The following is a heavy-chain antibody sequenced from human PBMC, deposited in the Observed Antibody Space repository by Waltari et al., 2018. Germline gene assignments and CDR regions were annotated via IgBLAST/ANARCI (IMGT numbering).Heavy chain of an antibody. CDR2: INHSGST. CDR3: ARLMVRGVMAQDY. CDR1: GGSFSGYY. Sequence: QVQLQQWGAGLLKPSETLSLTCAVYGGSFSGYYWSWIRQPPGKGLEWIGEINHSGSTNYNPSLKSRVTISVDTSKNQFSLKLSSVTAADTAVYYCARLMVRGVMAQDYWGQGTLVTVSS. D-gene: IGHD3-10*01. V-gene: IGHV4-34*01. J-gene: IGHJ4*02.